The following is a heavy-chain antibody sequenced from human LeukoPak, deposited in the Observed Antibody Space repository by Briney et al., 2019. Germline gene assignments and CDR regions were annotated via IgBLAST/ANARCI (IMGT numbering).Heavy chain of an antibody. CDR1: GFTFDDYA. CDR3: AKDTGGGSGPDY. V-gene: IGHV3-9*01. CDR2: ISWNSGSI. J-gene: IGHJ4*02. Sequence: GGSLRLSCAASGFTFDDYAMHWVRQAPGKGLEWVSGISWNSGSIGYADSVKGRFTISRDNAKNSLYLQMNSLRAEDTALYYCAKDTGGGSGPDYWGQGTLVTVSS. D-gene: IGHD3-16*01.